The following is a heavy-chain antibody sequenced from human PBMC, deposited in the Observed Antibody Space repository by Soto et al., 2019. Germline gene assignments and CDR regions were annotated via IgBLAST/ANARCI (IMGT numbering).Heavy chain of an antibody. CDR3: TRHAGGQVEHSFYYYFMDV. V-gene: IGHV3-73*01. CDR2: IRSKTNNYAT. J-gene: IGHJ6*03. CDR1: GFPLSDSA. D-gene: IGHD2-15*01. Sequence: EVQLVESGGGLVQPGGSLQLAWLDSGFPLSDSAIHWVRKASGKGLEWVGRIRSKTNNYATTYGAPVRGRFTLSRDDSKNTAYLQMNNLESEDAAVYYCTRHAGGQVEHSFYYYFMDVWGKGTTVSV.